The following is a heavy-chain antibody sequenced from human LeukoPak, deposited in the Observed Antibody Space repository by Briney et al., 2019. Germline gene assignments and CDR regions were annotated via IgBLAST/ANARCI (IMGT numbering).Heavy chain of an antibody. CDR1: GFTVSSNY. CDR2: IYSGGTT. J-gene: IGHJ4*02. V-gene: IGHV3-53*01. D-gene: IGHD2/OR15-2a*01. CDR3: ARVLSVSYCDS. Sequence: GGSLRLSCAASGFTVSSNYMSWVRQAPGKGLEWVSVIYSGGTTYYADSVKGRFTISRDNSKNTLYHQMNSLRGEDTAVYYCARVLSVSYCDSWGQGTLVTVSS.